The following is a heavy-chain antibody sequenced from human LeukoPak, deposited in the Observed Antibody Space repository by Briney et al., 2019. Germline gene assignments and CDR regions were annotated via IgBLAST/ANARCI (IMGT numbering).Heavy chain of an antibody. V-gene: IGHV3-21*01. CDR1: GFTFSSYI. J-gene: IGHJ6*02. D-gene: IGHD6-13*01. CDR2: ISSSSSYI. CDR3: ARVYSSSWYAYYYGMDV. Sequence: KSGGSLRLSCAASGFTFSSYIMNWVRQAPGKGLEWGSSISSSSSYIYYADSVKGRFTISRDNAKNSLYLQMNSLRAEDTAVYYCARVYSSSWYAYYYGMDVWGQGTTVTVSS.